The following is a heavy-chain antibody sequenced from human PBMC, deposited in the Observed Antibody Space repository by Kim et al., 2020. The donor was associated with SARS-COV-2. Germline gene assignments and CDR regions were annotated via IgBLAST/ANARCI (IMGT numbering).Heavy chain of an antibody. CDR3: AKDGYCTTTCSTNWFDP. J-gene: IGHJ5*02. D-gene: IGHD2-8*01. Sequence: GGSLRLSCAVSGFTFSYYAMTWVRQAPGRGLEWVSTISGTGVNTYYADSVKGRFTISRDNSKSTLYLQMNSLRAEDTALYYCAKDGYCTTTCSTNWFDPWGQGTLVTVPS. CDR1: GFTFSYYA. CDR2: ISGTGVNT. V-gene: IGHV3-23*01.